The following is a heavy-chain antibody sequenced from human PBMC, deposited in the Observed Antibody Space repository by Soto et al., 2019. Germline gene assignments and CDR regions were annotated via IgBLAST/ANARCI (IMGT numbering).Heavy chain of an antibody. D-gene: IGHD2-2*01. Sequence: EVQLVESGGGLVKRGGSLRLSCAASGFTFSSYSMNWVRQAPGKGLEWVSSISSSSSYIYYADSVKGRFTISRDNAKNSLYLQMNSLRAEDTAVYYCARDIVVVPAAMHGSTGGNYYYYYYMDVWGKGTTVTVSS. J-gene: IGHJ6*03. CDR1: GFTFSSYS. V-gene: IGHV3-21*01. CDR3: ARDIVVVPAAMHGSTGGNYYYYYYMDV. CDR2: ISSSSSYI.